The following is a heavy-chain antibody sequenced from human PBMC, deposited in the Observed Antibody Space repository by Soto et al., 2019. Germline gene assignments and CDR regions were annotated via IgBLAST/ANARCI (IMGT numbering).Heavy chain of an antibody. CDR2: VSDDGVTK. V-gene: IGHV3-30*04. CDR3: YSSGW. Sequence: QVQLVEAGGGVVQPGRSLRLSCAASGFTFGSFARHWVRQAPGKGLEWVALVSDDGVTKYYADSVTGRFTISRDNSKNTLYLEMNSLRTADTAVDYGYSSGWWGQGTLVTVSS. D-gene: IGHD6-19*01. CDR1: GFTFGSFA. J-gene: IGHJ4*02.